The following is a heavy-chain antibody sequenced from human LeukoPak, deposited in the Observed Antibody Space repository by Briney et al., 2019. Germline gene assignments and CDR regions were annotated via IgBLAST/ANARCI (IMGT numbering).Heavy chain of an antibody. CDR2: ISGSGGST. D-gene: IGHD6-13*01. CDR1: GFTFSSYA. CDR3: AREVSGIAAAGSDAPTLNYYYYYMDV. V-gene: IGHV3-23*01. J-gene: IGHJ6*03. Sequence: GGALRLSCAASGFTFSSYAMSWVRQAPGKGLEWVSAISGSGGSTYYADSVKGRFTISRDNAKDSLYLQMNSLRAEDTAVYYCAREVSGIAAAGSDAPTLNYYYYYMDVWGKGTTVTVSS.